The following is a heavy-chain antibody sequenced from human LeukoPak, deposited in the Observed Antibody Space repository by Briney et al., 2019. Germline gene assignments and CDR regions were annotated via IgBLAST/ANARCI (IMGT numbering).Heavy chain of an antibody. Sequence: ASVKVSCKASGYTFTSYYMHWVRQAPGQGLEWMGIINPSGGSTSYAQKFQGRVTMTRDMSTSTVYMELSSLRSEDTAVYYCARVRMITFGGVIEYNWFDPWGQGTLVTVSS. CDR2: INPSGGST. V-gene: IGHV1-46*01. J-gene: IGHJ5*02. CDR1: GYTFTSYY. D-gene: IGHD3-16*02. CDR3: ARVRMITFGGVIEYNWFDP.